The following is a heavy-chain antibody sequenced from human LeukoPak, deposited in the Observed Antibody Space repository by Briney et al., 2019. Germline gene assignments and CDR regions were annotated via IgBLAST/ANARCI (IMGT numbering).Heavy chain of an antibody. J-gene: IGHJ4*02. CDR1: GFTFSSYS. CDR3: ARERGYDSSGYYFNNFDY. CDR2: ISSSSSYI. V-gene: IGHV3-21*01. D-gene: IGHD3-22*01. Sequence: GSLRLSCAASGFTFSSYSMNWVRQAPGKGLEWVSSISSSSSYIYYADSVKGRFTISRDNAKNSLYLQMNSLRAEDTAVYYCARERGYDSSGYYFNNFDYWGQGTLVTVSS.